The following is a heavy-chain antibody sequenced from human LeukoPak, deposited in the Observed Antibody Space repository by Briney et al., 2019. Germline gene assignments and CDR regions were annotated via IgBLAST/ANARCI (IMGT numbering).Heavy chain of an antibody. D-gene: IGHD2-15*01. Sequence: SVKVSCKASGGTFSSYAISWVRQAPGQGLEWMGEIIPIFGTANYAQKFQGRVTITADESTSTAYMELSSLRSEDTAVYYCARGYCSGGSCYADAFDIWGQGTMVTVPS. CDR3: ARGYCSGGSCYADAFDI. J-gene: IGHJ3*02. V-gene: IGHV1-69*01. CDR2: IIPIFGTA. CDR1: GGTFSSYA.